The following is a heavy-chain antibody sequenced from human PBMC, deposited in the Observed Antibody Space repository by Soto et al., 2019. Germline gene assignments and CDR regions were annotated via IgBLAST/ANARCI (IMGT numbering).Heavy chain of an antibody. J-gene: IGHJ6*02. Sequence: QVQLVQSGAEVKKPGASVKVSCKASGYTFTSYYMHWVRQAPGQGLEWMGIINPSGGSTSYAQKFQGRFTMSRDTSTSLCDMELSSLSSEDTAVYYCARGTSPGYLALYGMDVWGQGTTVTVSS. D-gene: IGHD6-25*01. CDR3: ARGTSPGYLALYGMDV. CDR1: GYTFTSYY. CDR2: INPSGGST. V-gene: IGHV1-46*01.